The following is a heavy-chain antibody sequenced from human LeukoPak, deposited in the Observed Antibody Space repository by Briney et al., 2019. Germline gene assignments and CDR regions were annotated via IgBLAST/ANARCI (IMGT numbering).Heavy chain of an antibody. D-gene: IGHD6-19*01. CDR2: IYHNGTH. CDR3: AREGVIAVSRNWFDP. Sequence: SESLSLTCAVSVGSISSGNWWTWVRRSPGKGLEWIGEIYHNGTHNYNPSLKSRVTISADTFKNHFSLNLTSVTAADTAVYYCAREGVIAVSRNWFDPWGQGTLVTVSS. CDR1: VGSISSGNW. V-gene: IGHV4-4*02. J-gene: IGHJ5*02.